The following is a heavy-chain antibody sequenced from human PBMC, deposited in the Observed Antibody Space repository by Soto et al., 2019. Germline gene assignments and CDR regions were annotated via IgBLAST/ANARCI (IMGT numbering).Heavy chain of an antibody. Sequence: GGSLRLSCAASGFTFSSYGMHWVRQAPGKGLEWVAVIWYDGSNKYYADSVKGRFTISRDNSKNTLYLQMNSLRAEDTAVYYCARDIVVVPAAIYPLYGMDVWGQGTTVTVSS. CDR2: IWYDGSNK. CDR1: GFTFSSYG. V-gene: IGHV3-33*01. D-gene: IGHD2-2*01. J-gene: IGHJ6*02. CDR3: ARDIVVVPAAIYPLYGMDV.